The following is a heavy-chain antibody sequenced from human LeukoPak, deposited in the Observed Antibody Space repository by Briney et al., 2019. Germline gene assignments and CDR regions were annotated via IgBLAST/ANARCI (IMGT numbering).Heavy chain of an antibody. D-gene: IGHD3-3*01. J-gene: IGHJ4*02. CDR1: GGSIRSYY. V-gene: IGHV4-59*01. CDR2: VYDSGSI. CDR3: ARGTFWSGYYIDY. Sequence: SSETLSLTCTVSGGSIRSYYWNWIRQPPGKGLEWIGYVYDSGSINYNPSLKSRVTISVDTSKNRFSLKLNSVAAADTAVYYSARGTFWSGYYIDYWGQGTLVTVPP.